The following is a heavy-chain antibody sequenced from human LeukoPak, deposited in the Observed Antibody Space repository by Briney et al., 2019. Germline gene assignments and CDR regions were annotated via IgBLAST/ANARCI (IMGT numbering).Heavy chain of an antibody. CDR3: ARGFCSSTSCYQGPFDF. Sequence: GGSLRLSCAASGFIFSSAWMTWVRQAPGKGLEGVGHIKNKTNGGTTDYAAPVKGRFIISRDDSKSTLYLQMNSLRTEDTAVYYCARGFCSSTSCYQGPFDFWGQGTLVTVSS. J-gene: IGHJ4*02. CDR2: IKNKTNGGTT. V-gene: IGHV3-15*01. D-gene: IGHD2-2*01. CDR1: GFIFSSAW.